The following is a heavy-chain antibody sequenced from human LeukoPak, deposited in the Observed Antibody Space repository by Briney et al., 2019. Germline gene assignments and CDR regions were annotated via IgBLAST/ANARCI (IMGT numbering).Heavy chain of an antibody. Sequence: GASVKVSCKTSGYTFTNYDINGVRQATGQGREWVGWLNPNNGDTGYAPKFQGRVTITRNTAIRTAYMELNSLTYEDTAVYYCARGPREGYDFWSGGGPVTNWGQGTLVTVSS. D-gene: IGHD3-3*01. CDR2: LNPNNGDT. CDR3: ARGPREGYDFWSGGGPVTN. J-gene: IGHJ4*02. V-gene: IGHV1-8*03. CDR1: GYTFTNYD.